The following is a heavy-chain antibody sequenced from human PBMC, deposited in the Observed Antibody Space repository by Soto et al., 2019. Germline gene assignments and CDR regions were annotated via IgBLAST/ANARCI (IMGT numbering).Heavy chain of an antibody. J-gene: IGHJ4*02. CDR2: INHSGST. CDR1: GGSFSGYY. CDR3: ARGWGRIFDY. Sequence: SETLSLTCAVYGGSFSGYYWSWIRQPPGKGLEWIGEINHSGSTNYNPSLKSRVTISVDTSKNQFSLKLSSVTAADTAVYYCARGWGRIFDYWGQGTLDTVSS. V-gene: IGHV4-34*01. D-gene: IGHD7-27*01.